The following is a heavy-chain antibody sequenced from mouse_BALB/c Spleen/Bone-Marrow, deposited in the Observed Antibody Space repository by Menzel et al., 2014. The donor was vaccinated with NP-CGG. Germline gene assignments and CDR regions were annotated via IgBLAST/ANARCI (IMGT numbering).Heavy chain of an antibody. CDR2: ISSGGHYT. J-gene: IGHJ2*01. V-gene: IGHV5-6-4*01. CDR1: GFTFSSYS. D-gene: IGHD2-4*01. CDR3: SKDGGYDYSYYFDY. Sequence: EVQGVESGGGLVKPGGSLKLSCAASGFTFSSYSMSWVRQTPEKRLEWVATISSGGHYTYYPDSVKGRFTISRDNAKNTLYLQMSSLKSEDTAVYYCSKDGGYDYSYYFDYWGQGTTLTVSS.